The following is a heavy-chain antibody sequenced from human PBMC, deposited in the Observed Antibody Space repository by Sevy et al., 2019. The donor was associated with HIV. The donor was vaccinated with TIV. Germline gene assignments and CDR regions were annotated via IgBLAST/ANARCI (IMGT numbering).Heavy chain of an antibody. D-gene: IGHD1-1*01. CDR3: ARARATGVGNRGYFDY. CDR1: GDSFNSNYY. V-gene: IGHV4-39*01. CDR2: INYSGST. J-gene: IGHJ4*02. Sequence: SETLSLTCTVSGDSFNSNYYWDWIRQPPGKGLERIGSINYSGSTYYNPSLKSRVTMSVDTSEKQFSLNLSSVTAADTAVYYCARARATGVGNRGYFDYWGQGILVTVSS.